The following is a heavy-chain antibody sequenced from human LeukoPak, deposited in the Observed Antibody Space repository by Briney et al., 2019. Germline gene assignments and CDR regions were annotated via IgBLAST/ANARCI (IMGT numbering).Heavy chain of an antibody. CDR1: GGSISSGGYS. CDR3: ARVGATTWDFDY. J-gene: IGHJ4*02. CDR2: IYHSGST. Sequence: PSETLSLTCAVSGGSISSGGYSWSWIRQPPGKGLEWIGYIYHSGSTYYNPSLKSRVTISVDRSKNQFSLKLSSVTAADTAVYYCARVGATTWDFDYWGQGTLVTVS. D-gene: IGHD1-26*01. V-gene: IGHV4-30-2*01.